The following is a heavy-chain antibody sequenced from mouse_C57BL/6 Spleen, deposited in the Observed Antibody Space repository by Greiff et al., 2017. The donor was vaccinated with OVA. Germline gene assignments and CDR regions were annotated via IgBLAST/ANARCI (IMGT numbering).Heavy chain of an antibody. D-gene: IGHD1-1*01. J-gene: IGHJ1*03. CDR1: GFTFSDYG. Sequence: EVHLVESGGGLVKPGGSLKLSCAASGFTFSDYGMHWVRQAPEKGLEWVAYISSGSSTIYYADTVKGRFTIYRDNAKNTLFLQMTSLRSEDTAMYYCARSNYYGSSYGYFDVWGTGTTVTVSS. CDR2: ISSGSSTI. V-gene: IGHV5-17*01. CDR3: ARSNYYGSSYGYFDV.